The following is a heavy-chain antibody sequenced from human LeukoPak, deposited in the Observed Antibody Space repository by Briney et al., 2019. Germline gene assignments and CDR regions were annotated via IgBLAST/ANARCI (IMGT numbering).Heavy chain of an antibody. CDR1: GYTFTGYY. D-gene: IGHD6-13*01. Sequence: ASVKVSCKASGYTFTGYYMHWVRQAPGQGLEWMGWINPNSGGTNYAQKFQGRVTMTRDTSISTAYMELSRLRSDDTAVYYCARGLGYSSSWYSSYFDYWGQGTLVTVSS. J-gene: IGHJ4*02. V-gene: IGHV1-2*02. CDR3: ARGLGYSSSWYSSYFDY. CDR2: INPNSGGT.